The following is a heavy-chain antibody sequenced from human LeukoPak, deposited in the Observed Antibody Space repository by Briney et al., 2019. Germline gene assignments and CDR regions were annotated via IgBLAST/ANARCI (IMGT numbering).Heavy chain of an antibody. Sequence: SETLSFTCTVSGGSISSYYWSWIRQPAGKGLEWIGRIYTSGSTNYNASLKSRVSMSVDTSKNQFSLKLSSVTAADTAVFYCARENSGSYREFDYWGQGTLATVSS. CDR3: ARENSGSYREFDY. V-gene: IGHV4-4*07. CDR1: GGSISSYY. CDR2: IYTSGST. D-gene: IGHD1-26*01. J-gene: IGHJ4*02.